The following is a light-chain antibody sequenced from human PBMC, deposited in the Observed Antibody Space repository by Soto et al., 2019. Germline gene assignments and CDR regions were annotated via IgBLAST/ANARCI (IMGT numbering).Light chain of an antibody. Sequence: EIVMTQSPATLSVSPGERATLSCRASQSVSSNLAWYQQKPGQTPKLLIYVASTRATGIPARFSGSGSVTEFTLTNSSLQSEDFAVYYCQRYNVWPLTFGGGTKVEFK. CDR2: VAS. CDR3: QRYNVWPLT. CDR1: QSVSSN. J-gene: IGKJ4*01. V-gene: IGKV3-15*01.